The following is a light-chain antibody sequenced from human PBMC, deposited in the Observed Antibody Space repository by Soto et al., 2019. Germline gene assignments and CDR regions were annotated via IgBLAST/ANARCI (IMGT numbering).Light chain of an antibody. CDR1: SSDVGGYDY. Sequence: QSALTQPRSVSGSPGQSVTIFCTGTSSDVGGYDYVSWYQQHPGKAPKLIIYDVSNRPSGVPDRFSGSKSGNTASLTISGLQAGDEADYLCCSYAGSFTLAFGGGTKLTVL. V-gene: IGLV2-11*01. J-gene: IGLJ2*01. CDR2: DVS. CDR3: CSYAGSFTLA.